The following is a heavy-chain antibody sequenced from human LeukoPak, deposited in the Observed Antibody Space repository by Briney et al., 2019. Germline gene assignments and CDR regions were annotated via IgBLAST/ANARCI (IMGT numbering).Heavy chain of an antibody. CDR3: ARCSGGSCYLPFDY. J-gene: IGHJ4*02. V-gene: IGHV1-18*01. Sequence: GASVKVSCKASGYTFTSYGISWVRQAPGQGLGWMGWISADNGNTKYSQQKLQGRVTMTTDTSTSTAYMELRSLRSDDTAVYYCARCSGGSCYLPFDYWGQGTLVTVSS. D-gene: IGHD2-15*01. CDR2: ISADNGNT. CDR1: GYTFTSYG.